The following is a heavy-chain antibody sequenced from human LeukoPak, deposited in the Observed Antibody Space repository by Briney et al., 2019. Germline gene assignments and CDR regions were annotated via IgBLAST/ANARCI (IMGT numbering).Heavy chain of an antibody. CDR2: ISSAGTT. J-gene: IGHJ4*02. Sequence: PARCMTPASGASGVTGKSVDLSGRRNAPGKGLEWVSIISSAGTTYYADSVKGRFTISRDNSKNTVYLQVNSLRDEDTAVYYCARDLEAANTYYFDYWGQGTMVTVSS. CDR3: ARDLEAANTYYFDY. CDR1: GVTGKSVD. V-gene: IGHV3-66*01. D-gene: IGHD6-13*01.